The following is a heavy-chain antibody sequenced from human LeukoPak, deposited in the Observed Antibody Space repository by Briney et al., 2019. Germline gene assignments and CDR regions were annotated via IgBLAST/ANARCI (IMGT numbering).Heavy chain of an antibody. V-gene: IGHV4-34*01. J-gene: IGHJ4*02. Sequence: SETLSLTCAVYGGSFSGYYWSWIRQPPGKGLEWIGEINHSGSTNYNPSLKSRVTISVDTSKNQFSLKLSSVTAADTAVYYCARGGVATTKGDFDYWGQGTLVTVSS. CDR3: ARGGVATTKGDFDY. CDR2: INHSGST. D-gene: IGHD5-12*01. CDR1: GGSFSGYY.